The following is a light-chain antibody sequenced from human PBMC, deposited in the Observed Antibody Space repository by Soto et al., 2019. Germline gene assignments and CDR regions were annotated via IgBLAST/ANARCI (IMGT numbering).Light chain of an antibody. CDR3: QSYDISLSASEV. J-gene: IGLJ3*02. V-gene: IGLV1-40*01. CDR2: GNS. Sequence: QSVLTQPPSVSGAPGQRVTISCTGSSSNIGAGYDVHWYQQLPGTAPKLLIYGNSNRPSGVPDRFSGSKSGTSASLAITGLQAEDESDYYCQSYDISLSASEVFGGGTKLTVL. CDR1: SSNIGAGYD.